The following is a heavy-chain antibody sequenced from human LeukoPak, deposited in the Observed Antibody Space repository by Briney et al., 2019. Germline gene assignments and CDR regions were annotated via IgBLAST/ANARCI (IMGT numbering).Heavy chain of an antibody. CDR3: AREARITIFGMVGYYYYMDV. J-gene: IGHJ6*03. Sequence: SETLSLTCAVYGGSFSGYYWSWIRQPPRKGLEWIGEINHSGSTNYNPSLKSRVTISVDTSKNHFSLKLSSVTAADTAVYYCAREARITIFGMVGYYYYMDVWGKGTTVTVSS. CDR2: INHSGST. V-gene: IGHV4-34*01. CDR1: GGSFSGYY. D-gene: IGHD3-3*01.